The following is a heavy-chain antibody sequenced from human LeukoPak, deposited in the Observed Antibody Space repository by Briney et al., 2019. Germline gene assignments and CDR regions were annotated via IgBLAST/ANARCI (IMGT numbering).Heavy chain of an antibody. CDR1: GFTFDDYT. CDR2: ISWDGGST. CDR3: ARGDYYDSSGYYYVY. J-gene: IGHJ4*02. V-gene: IGHV3-43*01. D-gene: IGHD3-22*01. Sequence: GGSLRLSCAASGFTFDDYTMHWVRQAPGKGLEWVSLISWDGGSTYYADSVKGRFTISRDNAKNSLYLQMNSLRAEDTALYYCARGDYYDSSGYYYVYWGQGTLVTVSS.